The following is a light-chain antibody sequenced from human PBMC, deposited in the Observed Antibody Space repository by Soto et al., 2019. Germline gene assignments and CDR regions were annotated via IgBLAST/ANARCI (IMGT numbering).Light chain of an antibody. CDR2: EVS. CDR3: SNNFV. CDR1: SSDVGGYNY. J-gene: IGLJ1*01. V-gene: IGLV2-8*01. Sequence: QSALTQPPSASGSPGQSVTISCTGTSSDVGGYNYVSWYQQHPGKAPKLMIYEVSKRPSGVPDRFSGSKSGNTASLTVSGLQAEDEADYAGSNNFVFGTGTKLTVL.